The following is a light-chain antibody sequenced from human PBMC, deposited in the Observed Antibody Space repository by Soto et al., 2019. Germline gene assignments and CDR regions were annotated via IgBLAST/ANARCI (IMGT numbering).Light chain of an antibody. CDR3: QQRSNWIT. Sequence: EIVLTQSPATLSLSPGERATLSCRASQSVSSYLASYQQKPGQAPRLLIYDASNRATGIPARFSGSGSGTDFTLTISSLEPEDFAVYYCQQRSNWITFGGGTKVEIK. J-gene: IGKJ4*01. V-gene: IGKV3-11*01. CDR2: DAS. CDR1: QSVSSY.